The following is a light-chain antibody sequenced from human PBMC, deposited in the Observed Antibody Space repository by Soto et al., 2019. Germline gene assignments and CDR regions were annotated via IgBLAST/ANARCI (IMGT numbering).Light chain of an antibody. Sequence: EIVFTQAPGTLSLSPGERAALSCRASQSVSSSYLAWYQQKPGQAPRLLIYSASNRATGIPDRFSGSGSGTDFTLTISRLEPEDFAVYYCQLYGSSPPETFGQGTKVDIK. J-gene: IGKJ1*01. CDR3: QLYGSSPPET. V-gene: IGKV3-20*01. CDR2: SAS. CDR1: QSVSSSY.